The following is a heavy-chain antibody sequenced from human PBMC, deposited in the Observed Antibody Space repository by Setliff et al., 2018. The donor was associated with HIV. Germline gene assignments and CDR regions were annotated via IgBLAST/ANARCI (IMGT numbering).Heavy chain of an antibody. D-gene: IGHD6-19*01. CDR2: ISSSSSYI. CDR3: ASWTLAVADPEYFQH. CDR1: GFTFSSYS. J-gene: IGHJ1*01. Sequence: GGSLRLSCAASGFTFSSYSMNWVRQAPGKGLEWVSSISSSSSYIYYADSVKGRFTISRDNAKNSLYLQTNSLRAEDTAVYYCASWTLAVADPEYFQHWGQGTLVTVSS. V-gene: IGHV3-21*01.